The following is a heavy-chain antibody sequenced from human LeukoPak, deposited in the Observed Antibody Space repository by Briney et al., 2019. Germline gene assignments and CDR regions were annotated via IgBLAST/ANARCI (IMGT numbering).Heavy chain of an antibody. D-gene: IGHD6-13*01. Sequence: GGSLRLSCAASGFTFSSYWMSWVRQAPGKGLEWVANIKQDGSEKYYVDSVKGRFTISRDNAKNSLYLQMNSLRAEDTAVYYCARCPRYSSSWYDLRNYFDYWGQGTLVTVSS. V-gene: IGHV3-7*01. CDR1: GFTFSSYW. CDR2: IKQDGSEK. J-gene: IGHJ4*02. CDR3: ARCPRYSSSWYDLRNYFDY.